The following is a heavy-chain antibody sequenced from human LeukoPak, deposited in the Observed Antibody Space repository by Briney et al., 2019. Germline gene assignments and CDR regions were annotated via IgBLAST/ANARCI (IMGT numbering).Heavy chain of an antibody. V-gene: IGHV4-61*02. D-gene: IGHD3-16*02. Sequence: SQTLSLTCTVPGGSITFVSYYWTWIRQPAGKGLEWIGRIYTRGRTCYNPSLKSRVTIPMETSMNQFSLRLNSLTAADTAVYYCARERVIPASFDDWGQGVLVTVSS. CDR2: IYTRGRT. CDR3: ARERVIPASFDD. CDR1: GGSITFVSYY. J-gene: IGHJ4*02.